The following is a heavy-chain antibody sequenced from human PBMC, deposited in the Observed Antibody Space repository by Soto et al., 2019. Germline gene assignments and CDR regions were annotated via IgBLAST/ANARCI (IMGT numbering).Heavy chain of an antibody. J-gene: IGHJ1*01. CDR2: INPSGGST. CDR3: ASPSYSSGWYSEFQH. CDR1: GYTFTSYY. V-gene: IGHV1-46*01. D-gene: IGHD6-19*01. Sequence: GASVKVSCKASGYTFTSYYMHWVRQAPGQGLEWMGIINPSGGSTSYAQKFQGRVTMTRDTSTSTVYMELSSLRSEDTAVYYCASPSYSSGWYSEFQHWGQGTLVTVSS.